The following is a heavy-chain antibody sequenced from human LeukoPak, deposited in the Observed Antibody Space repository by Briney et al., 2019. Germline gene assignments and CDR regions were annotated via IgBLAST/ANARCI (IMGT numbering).Heavy chain of an antibody. D-gene: IGHD6-6*01. V-gene: IGHV4-59*08. CDR2: IDYSAST. CDR1: GGSISTYY. J-gene: IGHJ4*02. Sequence: SETLSLTCTVSGGSISTYYWSWIRQPPGKGLEWIAYIDYSASTNYNPSLKSRVTISVDTSKNQFSLKLSSLTAADTAVYYCASSYSTSAQKIDYWGQGTLVTVSS. CDR3: ASSYSTSAQKIDY.